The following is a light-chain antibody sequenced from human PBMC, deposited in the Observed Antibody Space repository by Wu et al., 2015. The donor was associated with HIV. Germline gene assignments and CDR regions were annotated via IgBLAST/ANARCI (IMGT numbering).Light chain of an antibody. V-gene: IGKV3-20*01. CDR3: QQYGSSVVGYGNSPLT. CDR1: QSVNRNY. J-gene: IGKJ4*01. Sequence: RASQSVNRNYLAWYQQKPGHGVPRLLIYGASSRATGIPDRFSGSGSGTEFTLTITRLEPEDFAVYYCQQYGSSVVGYGNSPLTFGGGTKVEIK. CDR2: GAS.